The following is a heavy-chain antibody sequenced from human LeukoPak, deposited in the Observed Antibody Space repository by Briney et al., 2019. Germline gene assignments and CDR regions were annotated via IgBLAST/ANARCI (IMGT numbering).Heavy chain of an antibody. CDR1: GFTFSSYS. D-gene: IGHD2-2*01. CDR3: ARGSKDQPVDY. V-gene: IGHV3-21*01. J-gene: IGHJ4*02. CDR2: ISSSSSYI. Sequence: PGGSLRLSCAASGFTFSSYSMNWVRQAPGQGLEWVSSISSSSSYIYYADSVKGRFTIPRDTAKNSLYLQVNSLGAEHTAVYYCARGSKDQPVDYWGQGTLVTVSS.